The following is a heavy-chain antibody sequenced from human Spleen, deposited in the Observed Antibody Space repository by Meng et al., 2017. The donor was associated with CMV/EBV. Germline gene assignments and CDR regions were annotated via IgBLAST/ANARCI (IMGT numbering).Heavy chain of an antibody. J-gene: IGHJ3*02. V-gene: IGHV3-30*04. CDR1: GFTFTTFS. CDR2: ISYDGNDK. Sequence: GESLKISCAASGFTFTTFSVHWVRQAPGKGLEWVADISYDGNDKYYADSVKGRFTISRDNAKNSLYLQMNSLRAEDTAVYYCARDRYYDYVWGSYRPSDAFDIWGQGTMVTVSS. D-gene: IGHD3-16*02. CDR3: ARDRYYDYVWGSYRPSDAFDI.